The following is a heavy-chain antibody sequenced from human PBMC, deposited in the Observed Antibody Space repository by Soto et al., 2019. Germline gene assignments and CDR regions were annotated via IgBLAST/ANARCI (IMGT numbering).Heavy chain of an antibody. J-gene: IGHJ3*02. CDR3: AKPTDYYDSSGYWDDAFDI. D-gene: IGHD3-22*01. CDR2: ISGSGGST. CDR1: GFTFSSYA. V-gene: IGHV3-23*01. Sequence: GGSLRLSCAASGFTFSSYAMSWVRQAPGKGLEWVSAISGSGGSTYYADSVKGRFTISRDNSKNTLYLQMNSLRAEDAAVYYCAKPTDYYDSSGYWDDAFDIWGQGTMVTVSS.